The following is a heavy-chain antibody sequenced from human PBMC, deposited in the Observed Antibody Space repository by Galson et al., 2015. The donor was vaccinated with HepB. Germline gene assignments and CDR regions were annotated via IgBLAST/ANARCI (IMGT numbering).Heavy chain of an antibody. Sequence: SLRLSCAASGFTFSSYGMYWVRQAPGKGLEWVAVVSNDVSSEYYADSVKGRFTISRDISKNTLHLKMNSLRPEDSAVYYCAKDWGFTVAGTHWYFDLWGRGTLVTVSS. CDR2: VSNDVSSE. CDR3: AKDWGFTVAGTHWYFDL. CDR1: GFTFSSYG. J-gene: IGHJ2*01. D-gene: IGHD6-19*01. V-gene: IGHV3-30*18.